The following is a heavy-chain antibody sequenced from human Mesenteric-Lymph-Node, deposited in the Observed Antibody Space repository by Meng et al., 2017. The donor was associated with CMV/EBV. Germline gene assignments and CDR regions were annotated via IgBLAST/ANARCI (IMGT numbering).Heavy chain of an antibody. CDR1: GFTFSSYW. Sequence: GGSLRLSCAASGFTFSSYWMSWVRQAPGKGLEWVANIKQDGSEKYYVDSVKGRFTISRDNAKNSLYLQMNSLRAEDTAVYYCVRDRYCSSTSCLDALDIWGQGTLVTVSS. CDR2: IKQDGSEK. CDR3: VRDRYCSSTSCLDALDI. D-gene: IGHD2-2*01. V-gene: IGHV3-7*01. J-gene: IGHJ3*02.